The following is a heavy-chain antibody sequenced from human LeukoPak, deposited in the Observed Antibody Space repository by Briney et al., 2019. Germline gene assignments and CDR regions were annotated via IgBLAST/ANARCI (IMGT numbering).Heavy chain of an antibody. D-gene: IGHD3-10*01. J-gene: IGHJ3*02. CDR2: INHSGST. V-gene: IGHV4-34*01. CDR1: GGSFSGYY. CDR3: ARARYYYGSGSYYVHAFDI. Sequence: SETLSLTCAVYGGSFSGYYWSWIRQPPGKELEWIGEINHSGSTNYNPSLKSRVTISVDTSKNQFSLKLSSVTAADTAVYYCARARYYYGSGSYYVHAFDIWGQGTMVTVSS.